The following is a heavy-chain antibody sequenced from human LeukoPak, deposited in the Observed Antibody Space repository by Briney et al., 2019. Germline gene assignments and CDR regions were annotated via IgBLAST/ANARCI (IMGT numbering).Heavy chain of an antibody. V-gene: IGHV4-59*08. CDR1: GGSISSYY. Sequence: SETLSLTCTVSGGSISSYYWSWIRQPPGKGLEWIGYIYYSGGTNYNPSLKSRVTISVDTSKNQFSLKLSSVTAADTAVYYCARQIALVRSGAFDIWGQGTMVTVSS. CDR3: ARQIALVRSGAFDI. D-gene: IGHD3-10*01. CDR2: IYYSGGT. J-gene: IGHJ3*02.